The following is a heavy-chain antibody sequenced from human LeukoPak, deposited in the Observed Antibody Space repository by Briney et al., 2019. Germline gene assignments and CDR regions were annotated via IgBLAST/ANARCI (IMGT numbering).Heavy chain of an antibody. CDR1: GFTFSRDW. CDR2: INQDARTK. CDR3: ARDPDILAGVAFDV. J-gene: IGHJ3*01. V-gene: IGHV3-7*05. D-gene: IGHD3-9*01. Sequence: GGSLRLSCAASGFTFSRDWMSWVRQAPGKGREWGAKINQDARTKYYVDSVRGRFTISRDNAKNSLYLQMNSLRGEDTAVYYCARDPDILAGVAFDVWGQGTMVIVSS.